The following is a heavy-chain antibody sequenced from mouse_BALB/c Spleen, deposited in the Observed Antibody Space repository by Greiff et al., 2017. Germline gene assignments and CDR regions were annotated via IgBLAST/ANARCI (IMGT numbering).Heavy chain of an antibody. Sequence: VKLQQPGAELVKPGASVKMSCKASGYTFTSYWMHWVKQRPGQGLEWIGVIDPSDSYTSYNQKFKGKATLTVDTSSSTAYMQLSSLTSEDSAVYYCTNYYGSSYWFAYWGQGTLVTVSA. CDR3: TNYYGSSYWFAY. V-gene: IGHV1S127*01. CDR1: GYTFTSYW. CDR2: IDPSDSYT. J-gene: IGHJ3*01. D-gene: IGHD1-1*01.